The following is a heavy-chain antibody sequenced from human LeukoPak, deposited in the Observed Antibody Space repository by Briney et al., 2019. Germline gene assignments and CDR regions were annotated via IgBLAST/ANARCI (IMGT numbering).Heavy chain of an antibody. CDR2: IYSGGST. CDR1: GFTVSSNY. J-gene: IGHJ4*02. Sequence: PGGSLRLSCAASGFTVSSNYMTWVRQAPGKGLEWVSVIYSGGSTYYAGSVKGRFTISRDNAKNSLYLQMNSLRAEDTAVYYCAKEGDSYGYNYWGQGTLVTVSS. CDR3: AKEGDSYGYNY. V-gene: IGHV3-53*01. D-gene: IGHD5-18*01.